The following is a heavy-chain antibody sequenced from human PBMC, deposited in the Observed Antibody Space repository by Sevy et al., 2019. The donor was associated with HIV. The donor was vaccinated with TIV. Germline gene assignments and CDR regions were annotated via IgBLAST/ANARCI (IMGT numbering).Heavy chain of an antibody. CDR1: GFTFSSYS. J-gene: IGHJ1*01. CDR3: ARPDDSSGYYIEYFQH. CDR2: IISSSTYI. D-gene: IGHD3-22*01. Sequence: GGSLRLSCAASGFTFSSYSMNWVRQAPGKGLEWVSSIISSSTYIYYADSVKGRFTISRDNAKNSLYLQMNSLRGEDTAGYYCARPDDSSGYYIEYFQHWGQGTLVTVSS. V-gene: IGHV3-21*01.